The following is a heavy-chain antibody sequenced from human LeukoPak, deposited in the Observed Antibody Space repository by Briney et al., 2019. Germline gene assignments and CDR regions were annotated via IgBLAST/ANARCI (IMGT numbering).Heavy chain of an antibody. V-gene: IGHV3-21*01. Sequence: GGPLRLPCAPSGFTFSSYRMKGVPRAPGRGGVGVSAISSSSSYIYYADSVKGRFTISRNNAKNSLYLQMNSLRAEDTAVYYCVRGGRSSSLGDYWGQGTLVTVSS. J-gene: IGHJ4*02. D-gene: IGHD6-6*01. CDR1: GFTFSSYR. CDR3: VRGGRSSSLGDY. CDR2: ISSSSSYI.